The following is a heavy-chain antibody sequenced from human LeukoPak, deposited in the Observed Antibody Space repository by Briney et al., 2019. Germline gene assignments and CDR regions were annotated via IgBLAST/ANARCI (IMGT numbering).Heavy chain of an antibody. Sequence: ASVKVSCKASGGTFSSYAISWVRQAPGQGLEWMGGIIPIFGTANYAQKFQGRVTITADESTSTAYMELSSLRSEDTAVYYCARDPLAGVVITPDNWFDPWGQGTLVTVSS. D-gene: IGHD3-3*01. CDR2: IIPIFGTA. CDR1: GGTFSSYA. V-gene: IGHV1-69*13. J-gene: IGHJ5*02. CDR3: ARDPLAGVVITPDNWFDP.